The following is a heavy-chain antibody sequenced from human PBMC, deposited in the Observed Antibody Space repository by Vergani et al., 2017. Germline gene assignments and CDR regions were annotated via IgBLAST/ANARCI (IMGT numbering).Heavy chain of an antibody. J-gene: IGHJ6*02. CDR3: AKTIAAANPGYYYYYGMDV. Sequence: EVQLLESGGGLVQPGGSLRLSCAASGFTFSSYAMSWVRQAPGKGLEWVSAISGSGGSTYYADSVKGRFTISRDNSKNTLYLQMNSLRAEDTAVYYCAKTIAAANPGYYYYYGMDVWGQGTTVTVSS. CDR2: ISGSGGST. V-gene: IGHV3-23*01. D-gene: IGHD6-13*01. CDR1: GFTFSSYA.